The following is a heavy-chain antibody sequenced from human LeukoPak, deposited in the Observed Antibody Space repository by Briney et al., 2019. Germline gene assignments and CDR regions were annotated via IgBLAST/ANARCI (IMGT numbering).Heavy chain of an antibody. CDR1: GGTFSSYA. CDR3: ARAAMYYDFWSGYSTSPNFDY. CDR2: IIPIFGTA. D-gene: IGHD3-3*01. J-gene: IGHJ4*02. V-gene: IGHV1-69*05. Sequence: SVKVSCKASGGTFSSYAISWVRQAPGQGLEWMGGIIPIFGTANYAQKFQGRVTITTDESTSTAYMELSSLRSEDTAVYYCARAAMYYDFWSGYSTSPNFDYWGQGTLVTVSS.